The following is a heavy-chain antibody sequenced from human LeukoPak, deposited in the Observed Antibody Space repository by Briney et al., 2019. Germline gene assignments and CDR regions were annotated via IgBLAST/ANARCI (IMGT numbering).Heavy chain of an antibody. CDR3: AILEQQLIRY. CDR2: ISAYNGNT. CDR1: GYTFTSYG. J-gene: IGHJ4*02. Sequence: ASVKVSCKASGYTFTSYGISWVRQAPGQGLEWMGWISAYNGNTNYAQKLQGRVTITADKSTSTAYMELSSLRSEDTAVYYCAILEQQLIRYWGQGTLVTVSS. V-gene: IGHV1-18*01. D-gene: IGHD6-13*01.